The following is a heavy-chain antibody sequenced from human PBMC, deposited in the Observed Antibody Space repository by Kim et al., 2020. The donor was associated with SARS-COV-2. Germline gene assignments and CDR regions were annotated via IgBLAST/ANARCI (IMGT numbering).Heavy chain of an antibody. CDR2: SRT. CDR3: TSGASGFDP. V-gene: IGHV3-74*01. Sequence: SRTYYAASGXGRFTIARDNAKNTLYLQMNSLRVEDTAVYYCTSGASGFDPWGQGTLVTVSS. D-gene: IGHD3-3*01. J-gene: IGHJ5*02.